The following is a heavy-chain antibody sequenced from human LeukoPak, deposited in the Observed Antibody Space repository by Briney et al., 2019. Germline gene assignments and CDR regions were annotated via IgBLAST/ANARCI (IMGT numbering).Heavy chain of an antibody. CDR3: AKAGHYYYYYMDV. CDR1: GFTFGDYA. CDR2: ISGSGGST. D-gene: IGHD3-10*01. V-gene: IGHV3-23*01. Sequence: GGSLRLSCTASGFTFGDYAMSWFRQAPGKGLEWVSAISGSGGSTYYADSVKGRFTISRDNSKNALYLQMNSLRAEDTAVYYCAKAGHYYYYYMDVWGKGTTVTVSS. J-gene: IGHJ6*03.